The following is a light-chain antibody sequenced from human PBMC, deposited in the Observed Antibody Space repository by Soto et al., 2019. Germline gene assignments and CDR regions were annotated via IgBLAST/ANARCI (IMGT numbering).Light chain of an antibody. CDR3: QQYKPYSYS. J-gene: IGKJ2*03. CDR1: QSTTAW. V-gene: IGKV1-5*03. CDR2: KTS. Sequence: DIQMTQSPSTLSASIGDRVTLTCRASQSTTAWLAWYQQKPGKAPKLLIYKTSSLESGVPSRFSGSGSGTEFTLTISSLQPDDFATYYCQQYKPYSYSFGQGTKLEIK.